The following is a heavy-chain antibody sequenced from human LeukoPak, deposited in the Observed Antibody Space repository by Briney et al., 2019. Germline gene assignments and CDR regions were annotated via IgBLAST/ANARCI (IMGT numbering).Heavy chain of an antibody. CDR1: GGSFSSYY. J-gene: IGHJ4*02. Sequence: SETLSLTCAVYGGSFSSYYWSWIRQPAGKGLEWIGRIYTSGSTNYNPSLKSRVTMSVDTSKNQFSLKLSSVTAADTAVYYCARETASSWYTTQAYYFDYWGQGTLVTVSS. V-gene: IGHV4-4*07. CDR2: IYTSGST. CDR3: ARETASSWYTTQAYYFDY. D-gene: IGHD6-13*01.